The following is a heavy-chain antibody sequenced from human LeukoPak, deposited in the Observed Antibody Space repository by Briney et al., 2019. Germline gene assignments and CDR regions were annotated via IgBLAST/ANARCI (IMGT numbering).Heavy chain of an antibody. CDR3: ARDLEGDTF. D-gene: IGHD2-2*02. Sequence: ASVKVSCKASGYSFINYYIHWVRQAPGQGLEWMGIINPSVGSATYAPKFQGRVTMTRDTFMGTVYMELSSLRSEDTAVYYCARDLEGDTFWGQGTLVTVSS. J-gene: IGHJ1*01. CDR1: GYSFINYY. V-gene: IGHV1-46*01. CDR2: INPSVGSA.